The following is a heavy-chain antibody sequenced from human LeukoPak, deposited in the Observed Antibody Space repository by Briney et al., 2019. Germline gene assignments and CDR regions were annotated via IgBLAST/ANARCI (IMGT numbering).Heavy chain of an antibody. J-gene: IGHJ4*02. CDR3: ARDPQDKRRTTVNY. CDR1: GFTFSSYS. CDR2: ISSSSSYI. D-gene: IGHD1-7*01. V-gene: IGHV3-21*01. Sequence: GGSLRLSCAASGFTFSSYSMNWVRQAPGKGREWGSSISSSSSYIYYADSVKGPFTISRDNAKNSLYLQMNSLRAEDTAVYYCARDPQDKRRTTVNYWGQGTLVTVSS.